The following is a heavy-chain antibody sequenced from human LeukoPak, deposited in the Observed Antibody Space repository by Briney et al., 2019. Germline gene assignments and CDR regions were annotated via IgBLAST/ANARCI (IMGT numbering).Heavy chain of an antibody. D-gene: IGHD5-18*01. CDR1: GYTFTSYG. Sequence: VASVKVSCKASGYTFTSYGIRWVRQAPGQGLEWMGWISAYNGNTNYAQKFQGRVTMTRATSISTAYMELSRATSDDTAMYYCARDDSFQFDSWGQGTLVTVSS. CDR2: ISAYNGNT. J-gene: IGHJ4*02. V-gene: IGHV1-18*01. CDR3: ARDDSFQFDS.